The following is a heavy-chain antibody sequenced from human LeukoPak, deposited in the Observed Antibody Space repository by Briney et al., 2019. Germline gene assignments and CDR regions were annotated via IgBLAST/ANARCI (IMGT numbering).Heavy chain of an antibody. CDR2: IYYSGST. V-gene: IGHV4-59*08. J-gene: IGHJ4*02. D-gene: IGHD3-9*01. CDR3: ARHPRYSRIYYFDY. CDR1: GGSISSYY. Sequence: PSETLSLTCTVSGGSISSYYWSWIRQPPGKGLEWIGYIYYSGSTNYNPSLKSRVTISVDTSKNQFSLKLSSVTAADTAVYYCARHPRYSRIYYFDYWGQGTLVTVSS.